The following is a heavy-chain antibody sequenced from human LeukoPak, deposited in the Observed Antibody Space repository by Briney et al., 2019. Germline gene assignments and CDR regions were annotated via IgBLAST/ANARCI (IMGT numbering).Heavy chain of an antibody. D-gene: IGHD5-24*01. CDR2: ISYDGSKK. CDR3: AKDFWEMSTTDY. CDR1: GFTFSRYG. J-gene: IGHJ4*02. V-gene: IGHV3-30*18. Sequence: GGSLRLSCAASGFTFSRYGMHWVRQAPGKGLEWVAVISYDGSKKYYADSVKGRFTISRDNSKSTLYLQMNSLRAEDTAVYYCAKDFWEMSTTDYWGQGTLVTVSS.